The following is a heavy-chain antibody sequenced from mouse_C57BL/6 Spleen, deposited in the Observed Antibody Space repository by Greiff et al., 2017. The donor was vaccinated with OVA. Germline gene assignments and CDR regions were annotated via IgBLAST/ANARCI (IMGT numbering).Heavy chain of an antibody. CDR3: ARDSGNGFAY. V-gene: IGHV1-4*01. CDR2: INPSSGYT. J-gene: IGHJ3*01. Sequence: QVQLQQSGAELARPGASVKMSCKASGYTFTSYTMHWVKQRPGQGLEWIGYINPSSGYTKYNQKFKDKATLTADKSSSTAYMQLSSLASEDSAVYYCARDSGNGFAYWGQGTLVTVSA. D-gene: IGHD3-1*01. CDR1: GYTFTSYT.